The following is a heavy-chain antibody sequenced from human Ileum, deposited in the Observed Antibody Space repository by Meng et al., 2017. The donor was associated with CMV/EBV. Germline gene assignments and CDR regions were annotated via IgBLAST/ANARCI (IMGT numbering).Heavy chain of an antibody. D-gene: IGHD3/OR15-3a*01. V-gene: IGHV4-34*01. CDR1: GGSFSGYY. J-gene: IGHJ4*02. Sequence: GSLRLSCAVYGGSFSGYYWTWIRQPPGRGLEWIGEVHYTGTINYNPSLKSRVTISVDTSTNHFSLRLSSVTAADTAVYYCSRGADLFKHGNYWGQGTLVTVSS. CDR3: SRGADLFKHGNY. CDR2: VHYTGTI.